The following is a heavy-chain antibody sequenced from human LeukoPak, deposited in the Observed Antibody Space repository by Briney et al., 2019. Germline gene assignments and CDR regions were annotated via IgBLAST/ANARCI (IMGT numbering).Heavy chain of an antibody. CDR2: ISYDGSNK. V-gene: IGHV3-30*03. D-gene: IGHD5-18*01. CDR1: EFTFRSYD. J-gene: IGHJ5*02. Sequence: PGRSLRLSCVASEFTFRSYDMHWVRQAPGKGLEWVAVISYDGSNKDYADSVKGRFTISRDNAKNSLYLQMNSLRAEDTAVYYCARVGGYGYSFDTWGQGTLVTVSS. CDR3: ARVGGYGYSFDT.